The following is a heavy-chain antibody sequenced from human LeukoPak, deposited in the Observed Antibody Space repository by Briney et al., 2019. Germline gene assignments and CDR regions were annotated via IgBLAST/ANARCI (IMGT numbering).Heavy chain of an antibody. Sequence: ASVKVSCKASGYTFTSYGISWVRQAPGQGLEWMGWISAYNVNTNYAQKLQGRVTMTTDTSTSTAYMELRSLRSDDTAVYYCARDRYYYGSGSKKADYWGQGTLVTVSS. V-gene: IGHV1-18*01. D-gene: IGHD3-10*01. CDR1: GYTFTSYG. CDR3: ARDRYYYGSGSKKADY. J-gene: IGHJ4*02. CDR2: ISAYNVNT.